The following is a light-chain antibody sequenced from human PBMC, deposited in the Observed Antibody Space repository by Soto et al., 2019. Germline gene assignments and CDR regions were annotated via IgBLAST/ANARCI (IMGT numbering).Light chain of an antibody. Sequence: QSVLTQPPSVSGAPGQRVTISCTGSSSNIGAGYDVHWYQQLPGTAPKLLIYGNSNRPSGVPDRFSGSKSGTSASLAITGLQAEDEADYYCQSYDSGHWVFGGGTQLTVL. CDR2: GNS. CDR3: QSYDSGHWV. V-gene: IGLV1-40*01. CDR1: SSNIGAGYD. J-gene: IGLJ3*02.